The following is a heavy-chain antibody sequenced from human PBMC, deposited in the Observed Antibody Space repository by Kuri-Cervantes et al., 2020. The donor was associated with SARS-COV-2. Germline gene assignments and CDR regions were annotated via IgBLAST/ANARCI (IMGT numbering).Heavy chain of an antibody. CDR1: GFTFSSYG. Sequence: GESLKISCAASGFTFSSYGMHWVRQAPGKGLEWVAVIWYDGRNKYYADSVKGRFTISRDNSKNTLYLQMNSLRAEDTAVYYCSVGIAAAVTNYYYGMDVWGQGTTVTVSS. CDR3: SVGIAAAVTNYYYGMDV. CDR2: IWYDGRNK. J-gene: IGHJ6*02. D-gene: IGHD6-13*01. V-gene: IGHV3-33*01.